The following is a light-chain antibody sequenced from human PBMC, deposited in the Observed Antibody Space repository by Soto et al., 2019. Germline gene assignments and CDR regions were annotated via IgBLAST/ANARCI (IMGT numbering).Light chain of an antibody. CDR2: DVI. CDR1: SSDVGRYNF. Sequence: QSALTQPRSVSGSPGQSVTISCTGTSSDVGRYNFVSWYQQHPDKAPKLMIYDVIKRPSGVPDRFSGSKSGNTASLTIYRLQAKDEADYHCCSYAGSYTHVFGTGTKVTVL. CDR3: CSYAGSYTHV. J-gene: IGLJ1*01. V-gene: IGLV2-11*01.